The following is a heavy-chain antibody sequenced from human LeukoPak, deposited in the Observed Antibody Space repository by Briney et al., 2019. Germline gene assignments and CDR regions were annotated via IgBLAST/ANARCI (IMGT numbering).Heavy chain of an antibody. Sequence: PSETLSLTCTVSGGSISSSSYYWGWIRQPPGKGLEWIGSIYYSGSTYYNPSLKSRVTISVDTSKNQFSLKLSSVTAADTAVYYCARLLHYDFWSGPTYMDVWGKGTTVTVSS. CDR2: IYYSGST. D-gene: IGHD3-3*01. J-gene: IGHJ6*03. V-gene: IGHV4-39*01. CDR1: GGSISSSSYY. CDR3: ARLLHYDFWSGPTYMDV.